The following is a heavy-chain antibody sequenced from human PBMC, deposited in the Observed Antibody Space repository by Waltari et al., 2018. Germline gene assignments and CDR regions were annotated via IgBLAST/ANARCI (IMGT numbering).Heavy chain of an antibody. Sequence: QVQLVESGGGVVQPGRSLRLSCAASGFTFSSYAMHWVRQAPGKGLEWVAVISYDGSNKYYADSVKGRFTISRDNSKNTLYLQMNSLRAEDTAVYYCARPVVIMAYYYYGMDVWGQGTTVTVSS. CDR3: ARPVVIMAYYYYGMDV. V-gene: IGHV3-30-3*01. D-gene: IGHD3-3*01. J-gene: IGHJ6*02. CDR1: GFTFSSYA. CDR2: ISYDGSNK.